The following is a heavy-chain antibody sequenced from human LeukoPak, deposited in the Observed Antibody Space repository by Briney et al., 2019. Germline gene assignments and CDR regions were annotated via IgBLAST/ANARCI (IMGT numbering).Heavy chain of an antibody. Sequence: GGSLRLSCAASGFTFNSYAMYWVHQAPGKGLEWISGIFGSGGSPHYADSVKGRFTISRDNSQEIVYLQLDSLRVEDTALYYCGKTTVGYSSGRYPGWPVDYWGQGALVTVSS. CDR3: GKTTVGYSSGRYPGWPVDY. D-gene: IGHD2-15*01. CDR2: IFGSGGSP. J-gene: IGHJ4*02. CDR1: GFTFNSYA. V-gene: IGHV3-23*01.